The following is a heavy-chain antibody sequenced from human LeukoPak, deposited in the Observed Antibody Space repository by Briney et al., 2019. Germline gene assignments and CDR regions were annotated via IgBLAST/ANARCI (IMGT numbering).Heavy chain of an antibody. V-gene: IGHV3-9*01. CDR1: GFTFYDYA. CDR2: ISWNSGSI. D-gene: IGHD3-22*01. Sequence: GGSLRLSCAASGFTFYDYAMHWVRHAPGKGLEWVSGISWNSGSIGYADSVKGRFTISRDNAKNSLYLQMNSLRAEDTALYYCAKDRGADSSGYFWGVDYWGQGTLVTVSS. CDR3: AKDRGADSSGYFWGVDY. J-gene: IGHJ4*02.